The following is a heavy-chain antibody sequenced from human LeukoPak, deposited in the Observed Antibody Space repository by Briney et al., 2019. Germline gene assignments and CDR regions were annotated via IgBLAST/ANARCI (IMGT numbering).Heavy chain of an antibody. D-gene: IGHD3-10*01. V-gene: IGHV3-7*01. J-gene: IGHJ4*02. CDR1: GFSFSTYD. Sequence: GGSLRFSCAASGFSFSTYDRNWVRQAPGKGLEWVANTKQDGSEKYYVDSVKGRFTISRDNAKKSLELQMNSLRDEDTAVYYCARGRGAYWGQGTLVTVSS. CDR2: TKQDGSEK. CDR3: ARGRGAY.